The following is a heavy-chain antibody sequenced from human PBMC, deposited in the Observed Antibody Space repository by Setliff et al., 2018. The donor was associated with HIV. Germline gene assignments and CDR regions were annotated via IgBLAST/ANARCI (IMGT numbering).Heavy chain of an antibody. D-gene: IGHD6-19*01. J-gene: IGHJ6*03. Sequence: GASVKVSCKASGYTFTSYDINWVRQATGQGLEWMGWMNPNSGNTGYAQKFQGRVTMTRSTSISTAYMELSSLRSEDTAVYYCARGLAVAGKSYYSYYYMDVWGKGTTVTVSS. CDR3: ARGLAVAGKSYYSYYYMDV. CDR1: GYTFTSYD. CDR2: MNPNSGNT. V-gene: IGHV1-8*01.